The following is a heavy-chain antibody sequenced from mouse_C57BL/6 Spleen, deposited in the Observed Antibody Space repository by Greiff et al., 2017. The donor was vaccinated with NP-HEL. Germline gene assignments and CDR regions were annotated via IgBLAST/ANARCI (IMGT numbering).Heavy chain of an antibody. CDR3: ARSLYYGKGPPHWYFDV. CDR1: GYTFTNYW. D-gene: IGHD2-1*01. J-gene: IGHJ1*03. CDR2: IYPGGGYT. Sequence: VQLQQSGAELVRPGTSVKMSCKASGYTFTNYWIGWAKQRPGHGLEWIGDIYPGGGYTNYNEKFKGKATLTADKSSSTAYMQISSLTSDDSAIYYGARSLYYGKGPPHWYFDVWGTGTTVTVSS. V-gene: IGHV1-63*01.